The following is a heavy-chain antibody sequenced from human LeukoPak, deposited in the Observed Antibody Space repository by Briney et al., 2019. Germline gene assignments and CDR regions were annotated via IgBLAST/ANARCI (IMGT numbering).Heavy chain of an antibody. CDR3: VKRAVLFDSIGGHFDY. V-gene: IGHV3-30*02. D-gene: IGHD3-9*01. Sequence: PGGSLRLSCAASGFTFSSFGMHWFRQAPGKGLEWVAFIRYDGSKKYYGDSVKGRFTISRDNSKNTLYLQMNSLRPEDTAVYYCVKRAVLFDSIGGHFDYWGQGTLVTVSS. CDR2: IRYDGSKK. CDR1: GFTFSSFG. J-gene: IGHJ4*02.